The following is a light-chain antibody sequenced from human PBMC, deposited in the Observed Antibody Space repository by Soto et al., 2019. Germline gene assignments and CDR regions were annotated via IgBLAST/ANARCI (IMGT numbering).Light chain of an antibody. J-gene: IGLJ1*01. CDR2: EVS. CDR1: SSDVGGYNY. Sequence: QSALTQPPSASGSPGQSVTISCTGTSSDVGGYNYVSWYQQHPGKAPKLMIYEVSKRPSGVPDRFSGSKSVDTASLTISGLQAEDEADYYCSSYTTSSTLVFGTGTKVTVL. CDR3: SSYTTSSTLV. V-gene: IGLV2-8*01.